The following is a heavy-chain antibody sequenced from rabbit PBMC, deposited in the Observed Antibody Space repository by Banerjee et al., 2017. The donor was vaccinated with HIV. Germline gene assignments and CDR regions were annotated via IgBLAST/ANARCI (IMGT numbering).Heavy chain of an antibody. Sequence: QSLEECGGGLVKPEGSLTLTCTAYGLYLSSNYQRCWGRQAPGKGLEWIGCIYAGSSSAWYANWVNGRFTISRSTSLDTVDLKMTSLTAADTATYFCARGAGYGGYWFYFNLWGPGTLVTVS. CDR2: IYAGSSSA. CDR1: GLYLSSNYQ. D-gene: IGHD1-1*01. CDR3: ARGAGYGGYWFYFNL. V-gene: IGHV1S43*01. J-gene: IGHJ4*01.